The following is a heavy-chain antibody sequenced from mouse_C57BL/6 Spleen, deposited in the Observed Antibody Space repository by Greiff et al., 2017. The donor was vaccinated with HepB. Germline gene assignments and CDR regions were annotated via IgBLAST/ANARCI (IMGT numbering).Heavy chain of an antibody. J-gene: IGHJ2*01. Sequence: QVQLQQSGAELVRPGASVKLSCKASGYTFTDYYINWVKQRPGQGLEWIARIYPGSGNTYYNEKFKGKATLTAEKSSSTAYMQLSSLTSEDSAVYFCARDATVVAREAFDYWGQGTTLTVSS. CDR1: GYTFTDYY. CDR3: ARDATVVAREAFDY. CDR2: IYPGSGNT. V-gene: IGHV1-76*01. D-gene: IGHD1-1*01.